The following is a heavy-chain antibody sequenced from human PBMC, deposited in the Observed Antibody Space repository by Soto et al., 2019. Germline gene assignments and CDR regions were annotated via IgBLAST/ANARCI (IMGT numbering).Heavy chain of an antibody. CDR3: AKGNSSWVSWFDP. D-gene: IGHD6-19*01. Sequence: QVQLVQSGAEVKKPGASVKVSCQASGYTFTAQYLHWVRKAPGEGREWMGWINPTTGATRYAQKFQGRVSMTRDTSMSKAYLEVRRLRPDDPDVYYCAKGNSSWVSWFDPWGQGTLVTASS. CDR2: INPTTGAT. V-gene: IGHV1-2*02. J-gene: IGHJ5*01. CDR1: GYTFTAQY.